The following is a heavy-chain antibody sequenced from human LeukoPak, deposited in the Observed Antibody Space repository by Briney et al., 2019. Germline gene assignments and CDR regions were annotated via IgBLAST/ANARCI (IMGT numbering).Heavy chain of an antibody. CDR3: ARGRYRNRTCIDY. CDR2: INHSGST. D-gene: IGHD2/OR15-2a*01. CDR1: GGSFSGYY. Sequence: SETLSLTCAVYGGSFSGYYWSWIRQPPGKGLEWIGEINHSGSTNYNPSLKSRVTISVDTSKNQFSLKLSSVTAADTAVYYCARGRYRNRTCIDYWGQGTLVTVSS. V-gene: IGHV4-34*01. J-gene: IGHJ4*02.